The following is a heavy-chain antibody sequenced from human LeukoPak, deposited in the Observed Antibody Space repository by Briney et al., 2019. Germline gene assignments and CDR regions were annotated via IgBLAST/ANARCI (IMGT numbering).Heavy chain of an antibody. J-gene: IGHJ4*02. D-gene: IGHD3-22*01. V-gene: IGHV1-8*01. CDR3: ARAYYDSSADY. Sequence: ASVKVSCKASGYTFTSYDINWVRQATGQGLEWMGWMNPNSGNTGYAQKFQGRVTITADKSTSTAYMELSSLRSEDTAVYYCARAYYDSSADYWGQGTLVTVSS. CDR1: GYTFTSYD. CDR2: MNPNSGNT.